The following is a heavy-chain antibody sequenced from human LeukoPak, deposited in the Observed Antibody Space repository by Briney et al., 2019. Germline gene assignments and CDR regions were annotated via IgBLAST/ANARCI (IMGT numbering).Heavy chain of an antibody. D-gene: IGHD6-6*01. Sequence: SSVKVSCKVSGYTLTELSMHWVRQAPGQGLEWMGIINPSGGGTSYAQKFQGRVTMTRDTSTSTVYMELSSLRSEDTAVYYCARGEYSSSYWFDPWGQGTLVTVSS. V-gene: IGHV1-46*01. J-gene: IGHJ5*02. CDR1: GYTLTELS. CDR3: ARGEYSSSYWFDP. CDR2: INPSGGGT.